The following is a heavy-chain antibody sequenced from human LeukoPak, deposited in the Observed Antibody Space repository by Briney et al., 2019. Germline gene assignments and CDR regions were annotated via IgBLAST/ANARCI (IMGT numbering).Heavy chain of an antibody. CDR3: ARGGRYCSGGSCYSGRY. Sequence: GASVKVSRKASGGTFSSYAISWVRQAPGQGLEWMGGIIPIFGTANYAQKFQGRVTITADKSTSTAYMELSSLRSEDTAVYYCARGGRYCSGGSCYSGRYWGQGTLVTVSS. V-gene: IGHV1-69*06. CDR2: IIPIFGTA. J-gene: IGHJ4*02. CDR1: GGTFSSYA. D-gene: IGHD2-15*01.